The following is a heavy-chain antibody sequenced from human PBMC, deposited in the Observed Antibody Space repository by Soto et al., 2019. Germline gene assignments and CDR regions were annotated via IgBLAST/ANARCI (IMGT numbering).Heavy chain of an antibody. J-gene: IGHJ4*02. Sequence: PGGSLRLCCAASGFTFRNYAMHWVRQAPGKGLEWVANIKQDGSKKYYADSAKGRFIISRDNAKTSLYLQMNSLRAEDTAVYYCARDMGVFWSGYPEGGFDYWGQGTPVTVSS. CDR1: GFTFRNYA. CDR2: IKQDGSKK. CDR3: ARDMGVFWSGYPEGGFDY. D-gene: IGHD3-3*01. V-gene: IGHV3-7*01.